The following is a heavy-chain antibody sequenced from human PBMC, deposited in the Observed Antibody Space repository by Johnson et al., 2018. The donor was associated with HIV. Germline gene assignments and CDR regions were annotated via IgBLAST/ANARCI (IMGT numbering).Heavy chain of an antibody. CDR2: IRSDGSNK. CDR3: AKDKGKWELLGAFDI. J-gene: IGHJ3*02. Sequence: QMQLVESGGGVVQPGGSLRLSCAASGFTFSSYGMHWVRQAPGTGLEWVAFIRSDGSNKYYADSVKGRFTISRDNYKNTLYLQTTSLSAEDTAVYYCAKDKGKWELLGAFDIWGQGTMVTVSS. D-gene: IGHD1-26*01. CDR1: GFTFSSYG. V-gene: IGHV3-30*02.